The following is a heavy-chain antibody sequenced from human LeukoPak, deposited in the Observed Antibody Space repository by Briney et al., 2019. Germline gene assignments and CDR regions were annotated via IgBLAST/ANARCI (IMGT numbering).Heavy chain of an antibody. J-gene: IGHJ5*02. V-gene: IGHV1-2*02. D-gene: IGHD3-9*01. CDR3: ARVSTSGYRDWLDP. Sequence: ASVRVSCKTSGYTFADYYIHWVRQAPGQGLEWMGWIYPKSGGTNSAQKFQGRVTMTRDTSISTAYMELSRLRFDDTAVYYCARVSTSGYRDWLDPWGQGTLVTVSS. CDR2: IYPKSGGT. CDR1: GYTFADYY.